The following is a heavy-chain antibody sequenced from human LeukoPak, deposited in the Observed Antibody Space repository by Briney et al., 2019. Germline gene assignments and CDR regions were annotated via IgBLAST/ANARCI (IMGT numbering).Heavy chain of an antibody. CDR3: ARDLMTTPTWDFDY. V-gene: IGHV1-2*02. Sequence: ASVKVSCKGSGYTFTGYYMHWVRQAPGQGLEWMGWINPNSGTTNYAQKFQGRVTVTSDTSIRTAYMELSRLKSDDTAVYYCARDLMTTPTWDFDYWGQGTLVTVAS. D-gene: IGHD3-16*01. J-gene: IGHJ4*02. CDR1: GYTFTGYY. CDR2: INPNSGTT.